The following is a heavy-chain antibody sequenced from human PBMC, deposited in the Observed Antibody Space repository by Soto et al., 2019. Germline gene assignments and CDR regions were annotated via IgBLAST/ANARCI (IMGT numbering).Heavy chain of an antibody. Sequence: ASVKVSCKASGYTFTSYGISWVRQAPGQGLEWMGWISAYNGNTNYAQKLQGRVTMTTDTSTSTAYMELRSLRSEDTAVYYCARVRNGDGYETTFDHWGQGTLVTVSS. CDR3: ARVRNGDGYETTFDH. CDR2: ISAYNGNT. V-gene: IGHV1-18*04. D-gene: IGHD5-12*01. J-gene: IGHJ4*02. CDR1: GYTFTSYG.